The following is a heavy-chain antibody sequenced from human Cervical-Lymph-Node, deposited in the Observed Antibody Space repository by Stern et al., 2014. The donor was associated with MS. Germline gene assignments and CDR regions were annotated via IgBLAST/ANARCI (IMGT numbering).Heavy chain of an antibody. CDR1: AFSFSDYA. D-gene: IGHD2-2*01. CDR2: ISGSGSYI. V-gene: IGHV3-21*01. J-gene: IGHJ4*02. Sequence: EVQLVESGGGLVKPGGTLRLSCVASAFSFSDYAMNWVRQAPGKGLEWVASISGSGSYIYYGDSMEGRFTISRDNDKNSLYLHMKTLRAEDTAVYYCASPGPHCTSTTSCYLAFEYWGQGALVTVSS. CDR3: ASPGPHCTSTTSCYLAFEY.